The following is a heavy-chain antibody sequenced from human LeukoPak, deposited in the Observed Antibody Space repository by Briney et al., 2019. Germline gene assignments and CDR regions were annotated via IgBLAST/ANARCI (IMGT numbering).Heavy chain of an antibody. J-gene: IGHJ4*02. CDR3: ARGHNVSPSFDY. V-gene: IGHV1-2*02. CDR1: GYTSTDYL. D-gene: IGHD1-14*01. CDR2: IDPDTGFA. Sequence: ASVKVSCKTSGYTSTDYLIFWVRQAPGQGLEWMGWIDPDTGFATYAQNFQDRVSMTRDTSITTAYLELSGLRSDDTAMYYCARGHNVSPSFDYWGQGTPVTVSS.